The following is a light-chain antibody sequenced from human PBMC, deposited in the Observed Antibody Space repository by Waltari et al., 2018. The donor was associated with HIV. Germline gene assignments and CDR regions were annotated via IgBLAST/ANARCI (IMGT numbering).Light chain of an antibody. CDR3: QQRSNWPTTYT. Sequence: EIVLTQSPATLSLSPGERATLSCSASQSVRRYLAWYQQKPGQAPRLLIYDASNRVTGIPARFSGTGSGTDFTLTISSLEPEDFAVYYCQQRSNWPTTYTFGQGTKLEIK. CDR2: DAS. CDR1: QSVRRY. V-gene: IGKV3-11*01. J-gene: IGKJ2*01.